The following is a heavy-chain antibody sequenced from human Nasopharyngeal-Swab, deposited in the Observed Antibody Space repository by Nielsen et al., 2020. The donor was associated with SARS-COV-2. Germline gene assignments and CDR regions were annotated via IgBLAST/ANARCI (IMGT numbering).Heavy chain of an antibody. CDR1: GFTFSSYS. V-gene: IGHV3-21*01. CDR2: ISSSSSYI. D-gene: IGHD3-10*01. CDR3: ARDHVLPDAFDI. J-gene: IGHJ3*02. Sequence: GGSLRLSCAASGFTFSSYSMNWVRQAPGKGLEWVSSISSSSSYIYCADSVKGRFTISRDNAKNSLYLQMNSLRAEDTAVYYCARDHVLPDAFDIWGQGTMVTVSS.